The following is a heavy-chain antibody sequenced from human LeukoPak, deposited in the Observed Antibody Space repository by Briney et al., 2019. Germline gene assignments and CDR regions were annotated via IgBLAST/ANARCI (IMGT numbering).Heavy chain of an antibody. D-gene: IGHD3-22*01. J-gene: IGHJ5*02. CDR1: GGSISGSSYY. V-gene: IGHV4-39*07. CDR2: IYYSGST. Sequence: SETLSLTCTVSGGSISGSSYYWGWIRQPPGKGLEWIGSIYYSGSTYYNPSLKSRVTISVDTSKNQFSLKLSSVTAADTAVYYCARDGPGLYYEGSINWFDPWGQGTLVTVSS. CDR3: ARDGPGLYYEGSINWFDP.